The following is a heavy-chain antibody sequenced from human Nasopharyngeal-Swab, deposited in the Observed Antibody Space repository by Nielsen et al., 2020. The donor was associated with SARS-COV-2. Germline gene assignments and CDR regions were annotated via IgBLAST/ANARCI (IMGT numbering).Heavy chain of an antibody. Sequence: WIRQPPGKGLEWEAVISNGGSDKFYADSVKGRFSISRDTSRSAVYLQMNSLRAEDTALYYCARADRGGSYFSQYYYYMDVWGTGTTVTVSS. CDR3: ARADRGGSYFSQYYYYMDV. CDR2: ISNGGSDK. D-gene: IGHD1-26*01. V-gene: IGHV3-30*03. J-gene: IGHJ6*03.